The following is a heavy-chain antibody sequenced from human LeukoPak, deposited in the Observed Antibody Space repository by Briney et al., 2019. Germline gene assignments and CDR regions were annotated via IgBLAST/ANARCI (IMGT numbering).Heavy chain of an antibody. CDR1: GFTFSTYG. CDR2: VQHIGGET. CDR3: ATYSILNAREFRY. Sequence: PGRSLRLSCAASGFTFSTYGIHWVRQAPGKGLEWVANVQHIGGETYYVDSVKGRFTISRDNAKNSVYLQMNSLGADDTAVYYCATYSILNAREFRYWGQGTLVTVTS. V-gene: IGHV3-7*01. D-gene: IGHD4-11*01. J-gene: IGHJ1*01.